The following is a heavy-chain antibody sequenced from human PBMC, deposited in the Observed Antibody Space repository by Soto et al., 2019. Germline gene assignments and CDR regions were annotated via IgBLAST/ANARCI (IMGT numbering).Heavy chain of an antibody. J-gene: IGHJ5*02. CDR3: ANELVSFQSNWLDP. V-gene: IGHV4-4*07. CDR1: GVTFSNFY. CDR2: VFGSGNA. D-gene: IGHD3-10*01. Sequence: SETLSLTCTVSGVTFSNFYWSWIRQPAGKGLEWIGRVFGSGNANSNPSLQGRVAMPVDTTKNQVSLKLTSVTAADTAVYFCANELVSFQSNWLDPWGPGTLVTVSS.